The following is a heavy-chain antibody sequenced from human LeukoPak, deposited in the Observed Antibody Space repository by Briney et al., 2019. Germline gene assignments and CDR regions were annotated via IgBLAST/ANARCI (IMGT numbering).Heavy chain of an antibody. D-gene: IGHD3-10*01. CDR3: ARAGTMIRGGPDSFDI. V-gene: IGHV3-30*04. J-gene: IGHJ3*02. Sequence: QPGRSLRLSCAASGFTFSSYAMHWVRQAPGKGLEWVAVISFDGSNKYYADSVKGRFTISRDISKNTLYLQMSSLRAEDTAVYHCARAGTMIRGGPDSFDIWGQGTMVTVSS. CDR2: ISFDGSNK. CDR1: GFTFSSYA.